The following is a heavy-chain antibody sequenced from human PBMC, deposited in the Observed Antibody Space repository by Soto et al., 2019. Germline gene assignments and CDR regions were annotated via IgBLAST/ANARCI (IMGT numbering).Heavy chain of an antibody. CDR3: ARHLIVATTPFDY. CDR2: IYYSGST. J-gene: IGHJ4*02. D-gene: IGHD5-12*01. Sequence: QLQLQESGLGLVKPSETLSLTCTVSGGSISSSSYYWGWIRQPPGKGLEWIGSIYYSGSTYYNPSLKSRVTISVDTSKNQFSLKLSSVTAADTAVYYCARHLIVATTPFDYWGQGTLVTVSS. CDR1: GGSISSSSYY. V-gene: IGHV4-39*01.